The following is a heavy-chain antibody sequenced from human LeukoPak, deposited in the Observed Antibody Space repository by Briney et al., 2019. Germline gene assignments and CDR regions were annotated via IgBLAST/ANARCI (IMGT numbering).Heavy chain of an antibody. J-gene: IGHJ4*02. CDR2: INHSGST. D-gene: IGHD2-2*01. Sequence: SETPSLTCAVYGGSFSGYYWSWIRQPPGKGLEWIGEINHSGSTNYNPSLKSRVTISVDTSKNQFSLKLSSVTAADTAVYYCARGTGSIVVVPAAMFRGYYYFDYWGQGTLVTVSS. CDR1: GGSFSGYY. CDR3: ARGTGSIVVVPAAMFRGYYYFDY. V-gene: IGHV4-34*01.